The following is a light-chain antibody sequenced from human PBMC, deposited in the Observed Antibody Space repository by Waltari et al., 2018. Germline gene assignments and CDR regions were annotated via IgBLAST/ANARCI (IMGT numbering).Light chain of an antibody. J-gene: IGKJ3*01. CDR3: QQYNNWPPFN. V-gene: IGKV3-15*01. CDR2: GAS. CDR1: QSVSSN. Sequence: EIVMTQSPATLSVSPGERATLSCRASQSVSSNLAWYQHQPGQAPRLLIYGASTRATGIPARFSGSGSGTEFTLTISSLQSEDFAVYYCQQYNNWPPFNFGPGTKVDIK.